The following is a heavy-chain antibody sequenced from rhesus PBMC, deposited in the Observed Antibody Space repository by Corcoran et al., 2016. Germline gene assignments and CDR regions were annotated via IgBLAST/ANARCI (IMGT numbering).Heavy chain of an antibody. D-gene: IGHD4-29*01. CDR3: ARLTTGAATGSYFDY. J-gene: IGHJ4*01. CDR1: GGSVSGYW. Sequence: QVQLQQWGEGLVKPSETLSLTCAVYGGSVSGYWWGWIRQPPGKGLEWIGRIRSGGSTNYNPSLKSRVTISIDTSKNQFSLKLSSVTAADTAVYYCARLTTGAATGSYFDYWGQGVLVTVSS. V-gene: IGHV4-160*01. CDR2: IRSGGST.